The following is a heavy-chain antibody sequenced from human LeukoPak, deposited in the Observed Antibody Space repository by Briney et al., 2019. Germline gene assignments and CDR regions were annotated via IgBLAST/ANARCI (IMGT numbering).Heavy chain of an antibody. Sequence: TGGSLRLSCAASGFTFSSYAMHWVRQAPGKGLEWVAVISYDGSNKHYADSVKGRFTISRDNSKNTLYLQMNSLRAEDTAVYYCAKVRGYSYANDAFDMWGQGTMVTVSS. CDR2: ISYDGSNK. V-gene: IGHV3-30*01. CDR3: AKVRGYSYANDAFDM. CDR1: GFTFSSYA. D-gene: IGHD5-18*01. J-gene: IGHJ3*02.